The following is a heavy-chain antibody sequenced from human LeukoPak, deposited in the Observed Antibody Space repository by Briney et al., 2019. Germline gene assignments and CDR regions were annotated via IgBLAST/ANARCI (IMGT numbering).Heavy chain of an antibody. CDR2: IYYSGST. CDR1: GGSISSYY. V-gene: IGHV4-59*01. J-gene: IGHJ2*01. CDR3: ARGTDFWSGHPPWYFDL. D-gene: IGHD3-3*01. Sequence: PSETLSLTCTVSGGSISSYYWSWIRRPPGKGLEWIGYIYYSGSTNYNPSLKSRVTISVDTSKNQFSLKLSSVTAADTAVYYCARGTDFWSGHPPWYFDLWGRGTLVTVSS.